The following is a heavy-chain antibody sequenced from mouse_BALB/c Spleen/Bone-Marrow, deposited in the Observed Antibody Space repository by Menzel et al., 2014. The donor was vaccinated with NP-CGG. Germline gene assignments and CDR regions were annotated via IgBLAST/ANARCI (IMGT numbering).Heavy chain of an antibody. CDR1: GFSLTGYG. J-gene: IGHJ4*01. CDR2: IWGDGST. CDR3: ARDSFLITRALDY. Sequence: VHLVESGPGLVAPSQSLSITCTVSGFSLTGYGVSWDRQPPGKGLEWLGMIWGDGSTDYNSALKSRLSITKDNSKSQVFLKMSSLQTDDTARYYCARDSFLITRALDYWGQGTSVTVSS. D-gene: IGHD2-4*01. V-gene: IGHV2-6-7*01.